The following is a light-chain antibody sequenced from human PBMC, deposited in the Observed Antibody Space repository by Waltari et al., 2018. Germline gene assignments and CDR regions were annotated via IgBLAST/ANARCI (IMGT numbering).Light chain of an antibody. CDR1: QDISNY. CDR2: DTS. V-gene: IGKV1-33*01. Sequence: DIQMTQSPSSLSASVGDRVTITCQASQDISNYLNWYQQQPGKAPKLLIYDTSHLQTGVPSRFSGTGGGTDFTFTISSLQPEDIATYYCQQYENFPVTFGQGTRLEIK. CDR3: QQYENFPVT. J-gene: IGKJ5*01.